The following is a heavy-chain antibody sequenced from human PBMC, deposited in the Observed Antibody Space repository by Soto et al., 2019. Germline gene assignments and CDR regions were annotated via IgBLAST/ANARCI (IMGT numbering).Heavy chain of an antibody. Sequence: NPSETLSLTCAVSGYSISSGYYWGWIRQPPGKGLEWIGSIYHSGSTYYNPSLKSRVTISVDTSKNQFSLKLSSVTAADTAVYYCARDLVGGGWFDYWGQGTLVTVSS. V-gene: IGHV4-38-2*02. CDR2: IYHSGST. D-gene: IGHD6-19*01. CDR1: GYSISSGYY. J-gene: IGHJ4*02. CDR3: ARDLVGGGWFDY.